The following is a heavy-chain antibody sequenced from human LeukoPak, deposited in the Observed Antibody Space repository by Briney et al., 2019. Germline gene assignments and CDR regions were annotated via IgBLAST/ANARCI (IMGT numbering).Heavy chain of an antibody. V-gene: IGHV3-23*01. Sequence: GGSLRLSCAASGFTFSSYAMSWVRQAPGKGLEWVSAISGSGGSTNYADSVKGRFTITRDNYKNTLYLQMNSLRAEDTAIYYCAKDKGRTMVRGSFDYWGQGTLVTVSS. D-gene: IGHD3-10*01. J-gene: IGHJ4*02. CDR1: GFTFSSYA. CDR3: AKDKGRTMVRGSFDY. CDR2: ISGSGGST.